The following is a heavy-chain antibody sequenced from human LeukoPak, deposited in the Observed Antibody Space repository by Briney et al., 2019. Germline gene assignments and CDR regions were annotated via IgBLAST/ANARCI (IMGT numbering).Heavy chain of an antibody. CDR3: AGQDAMVRGVGVDY. J-gene: IGHJ4*02. V-gene: IGHV4-30-2*01. Sequence: SETLFLTCAVSGGSISSGGYSWSWIRQPPGKGLEWIGYIYHSGSTYYNPSLKSRVTISVDRSKNQFSLKLSSVTAADTAVYYCAGQDAMVRGVGVDYWGQGTLVTVSS. CDR2: IYHSGST. D-gene: IGHD3-10*01. CDR1: GGSISSGGYS.